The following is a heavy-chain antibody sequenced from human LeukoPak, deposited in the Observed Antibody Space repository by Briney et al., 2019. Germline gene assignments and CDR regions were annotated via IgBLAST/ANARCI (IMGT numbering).Heavy chain of an antibody. V-gene: IGHV3-7*03. Sequence: GGSLRLSCAASGFTFSSYWVSWVRQAPGKGLEWVANIKQDGSEKYYVDSVKGRFTISRDNAKNSLFLQMNSLRPEDTAVYYCVKDGAIGTARFYFDYWGQGNMVTVSS. CDR3: VKDGAIGTARFYFDY. CDR2: IKQDGSEK. J-gene: IGHJ4*02. D-gene: IGHD1-1*01. CDR1: GFTFSSYW.